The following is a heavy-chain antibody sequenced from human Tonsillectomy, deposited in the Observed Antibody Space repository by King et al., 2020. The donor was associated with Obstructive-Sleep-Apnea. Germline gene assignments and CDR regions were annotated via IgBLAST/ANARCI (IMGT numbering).Heavy chain of an antibody. CDR3: ASIDEGGYFDW. J-gene: IGHJ4*02. CDR1: GYSFTSYL. D-gene: IGHD2-15*01. V-gene: IGHV5-51*01. CDR2: IYPGDSDT. Sequence: VQLVESGAEGKKPGESLKISCKGSGYSFTSYLIGWVRQMPGKGLEWMGIIYPGDSDTRYSPSFQGQVTIYADKSISPAHLQWCSLKASDTAMYYCASIDEGGYFDWWGQGTLVTVSS.